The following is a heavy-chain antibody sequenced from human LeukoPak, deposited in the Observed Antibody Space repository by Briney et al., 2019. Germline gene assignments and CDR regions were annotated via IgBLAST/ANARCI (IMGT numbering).Heavy chain of an antibody. D-gene: IGHD1-26*01. CDR2: FDPEDGET. V-gene: IGHV1-24*01. J-gene: IGHJ5*02. CDR3: ATDYTKDPSGSLPT. CDR1: GYTLTELS. Sequence: ASVKVSCKVSGYTLTELSMHWVRQAPGKGLEWMGGFDPEDGETIYAQKFQGRVTMTEDTSTDTAYMELSSLRSEDTAVYYCATDYTKDPSGSLPTWGQGTLVTVSS.